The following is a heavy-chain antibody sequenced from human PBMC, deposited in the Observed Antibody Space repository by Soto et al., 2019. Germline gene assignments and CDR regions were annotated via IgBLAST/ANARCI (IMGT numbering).Heavy chain of an antibody. D-gene: IGHD1-26*01. J-gene: IGHJ4*02. CDR3: ARDGVGHTTFFGYFDY. CDR1: GLTFSGLG. V-gene: IGHV3-33*01. Sequence: QVQLVESGGGGVQPGRSLRLSCAASGLTFSGLGMHWVRQAPGRGREGGAVIRYDGSNIYYADAVKGRFTISRDNSKDTLYLQMNSLRADDTAVYYCARDGVGHTTFFGYFDYWGQGTLVTVSS. CDR2: IRYDGSNI.